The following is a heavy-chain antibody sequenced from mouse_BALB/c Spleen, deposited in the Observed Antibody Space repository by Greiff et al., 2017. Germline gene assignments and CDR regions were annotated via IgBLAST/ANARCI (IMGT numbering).Heavy chain of an antibody. Sequence: EVKLMESGPSLVKPSQTLSLTCSVTGDSITSGYWNWIRKFPGNKLEYMGYISYSGSTYYNPSLKSRISITRDTSKNQYYLQLNSVTTEDTATYYCARDDYDGGSFAYWGQGTLVTVSA. CDR2: ISYSGST. D-gene: IGHD2-4*01. J-gene: IGHJ3*01. CDR3: ARDDYDGGSFAY. CDR1: GDSITSGY. V-gene: IGHV3-8*02.